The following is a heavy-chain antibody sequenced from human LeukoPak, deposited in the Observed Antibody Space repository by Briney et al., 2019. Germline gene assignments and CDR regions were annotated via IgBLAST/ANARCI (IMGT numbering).Heavy chain of an antibody. CDR2: IKQDGSEK. D-gene: IGHD1-26*01. CDR1: GFTFSSYW. CDR3: ASDKIVGASRFDY. J-gene: IGHJ4*02. V-gene: IGHV3-7*01. Sequence: GGSLRLSCAASGFTFSSYWMSWVRQAPGKGLKWVANIKQDGSEKYYVDSVKGRFTISRDNAKNSLYLQMNSLRAEDTAVYYCASDKIVGASRFDYWGQGTLVTVSS.